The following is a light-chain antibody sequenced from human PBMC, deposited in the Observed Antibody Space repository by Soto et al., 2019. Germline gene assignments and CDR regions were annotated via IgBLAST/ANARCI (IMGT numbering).Light chain of an antibody. Sequence: EIVMTQSPGTVSVFPGETVTLSCRASQSVSGYLDWFHQKPGQAPRLLIYGASNRATGIPDRFSGSGSGTDFTLTITRLEPEDFAMYYCQRYDSFRTFGQGTKVDIK. CDR1: QSVSGY. CDR3: QRYDSFRT. CDR2: GAS. V-gene: IGKV3-20*01. J-gene: IGKJ1*01.